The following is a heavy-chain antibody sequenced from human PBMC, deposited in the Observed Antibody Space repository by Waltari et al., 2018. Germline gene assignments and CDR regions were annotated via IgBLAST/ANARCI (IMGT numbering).Heavy chain of an antibody. CDR3: AAWGAYSSAF. J-gene: IGHJ4*02. CDR1: GFTFSTYV. V-gene: IGHV3-23*04. CDR2: ISGTGDSP. Sequence: EVQLVESGGGLVQPGGSLRLSCAASGFTFSTYVMSWVRQAPGKGLEWVSGISGTGDSPYYADSVKGRFTISRDNSKNTLYLQMNNLRAEDTAVYYCAAWGAYSSAFWGQGTLVTVSS. D-gene: IGHD6-6*01.